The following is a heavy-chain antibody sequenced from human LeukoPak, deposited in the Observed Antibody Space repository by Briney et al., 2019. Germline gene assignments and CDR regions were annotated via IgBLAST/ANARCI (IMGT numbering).Heavy chain of an antibody. CDR1: GFTFSGSA. CDR3: TRDSGTYNWFDP. V-gene: IGHV3-73*01. CDR2: IDKKDKGYATAT. J-gene: IGHJ5*02. Sequence: GGFLKLSCAASGFTFSGSAIHWVRQSSGKGLEWVGQIDKKDKGYATATAYAASVKGRFTISRDDSINTAYLQMKSLKTEDTALYYCTRDSGTYNWFDPWGQGTLVTVSS. D-gene: IGHD1-26*01.